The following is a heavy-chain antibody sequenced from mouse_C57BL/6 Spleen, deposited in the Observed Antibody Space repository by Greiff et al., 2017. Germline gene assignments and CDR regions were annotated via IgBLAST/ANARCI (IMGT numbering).Heavy chain of an antibody. D-gene: IGHD3-2*02. V-gene: IGHV1-53*01. CDR3: AREGGSGKVYYAMDY. CDR2: INPSNGGT. J-gene: IGHJ4*01. Sequence: QVQLQQSGTELVKPGASVKLSCKASGYTFTSYWMHWVKQRPGQGLEWIGNINPSNGGTNYNEKFKSKATLTVDKSSSTAYMQLSSLTSEDSAVYYCAREGGSGKVYYAMDYWGQGTSVTVSS. CDR1: GYTFTSYW.